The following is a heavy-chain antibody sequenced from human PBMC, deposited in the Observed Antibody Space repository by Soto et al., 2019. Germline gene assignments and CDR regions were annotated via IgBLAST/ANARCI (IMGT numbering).Heavy chain of an antibody. CDR3: ARDFSSGWGYYYYGMDV. Sequence: QVQLVQSGAEVKKPGASVKVSCKASGYTFIGYYMHWVRQAPGQGLEWMGWINPNSGGTNYAQKFQGRVTMTRDTSISTAYMELSRLRSDDTAVYYCARDFSSGWGYYYYGMDVWGQGTTVTVSS. J-gene: IGHJ6*02. CDR1: GYTFIGYY. V-gene: IGHV1-2*02. CDR2: INPNSGGT. D-gene: IGHD6-19*01.